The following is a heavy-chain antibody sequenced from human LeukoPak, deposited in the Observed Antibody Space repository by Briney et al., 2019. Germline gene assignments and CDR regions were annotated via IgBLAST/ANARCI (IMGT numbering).Heavy chain of an antibody. D-gene: IGHD6-13*01. CDR3: AGEGAAADLDY. CDR2: IYYTGTT. CDR1: GGSINSYY. J-gene: IGHJ4*02. Sequence: PETLSLTCTVSGGSINSYYWSWIRQPPGKGLEWIGFIYYTGTTTYNPSLKSRVTISLDTSKNQFSLKLTSVTAADTAVYYCAGEGAAADLDYWGQGTLVTVSS. V-gene: IGHV4-59*12.